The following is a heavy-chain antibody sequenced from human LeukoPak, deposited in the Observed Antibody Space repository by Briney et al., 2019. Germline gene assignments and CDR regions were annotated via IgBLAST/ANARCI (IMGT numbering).Heavy chain of an antibody. CDR2: ISSSGSTI. D-gene: IGHD2-2*01. J-gene: IGHJ4*02. Sequence: GGSLRLSCAASGFTFSSYEMNWVRQAPGKGLEWVSYISSSGSTIYYADSVKGRFTISRDNAKNSLYLQMNSLRAEDTAVYYCARDCSSTSCLGYWGQGTLVTVSS. CDR3: ARDCSSTSCLGY. V-gene: IGHV3-48*03. CDR1: GFTFSSYE.